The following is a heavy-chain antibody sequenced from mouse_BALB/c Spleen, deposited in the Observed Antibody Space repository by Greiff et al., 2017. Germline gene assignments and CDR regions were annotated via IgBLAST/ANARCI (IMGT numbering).Heavy chain of an antibody. V-gene: IGHV5-9-3*01. D-gene: IGHD1-1*01. Sequence: EVMLVESGGGLVKPGGSLKLSCAASGFTFSSYAMSWVRQTPEKRLEWVATISSGGSYTYYPDSVKGRFTISRDNAKNTLYLQMSSLRSEDTAMYYCARQGITTGPWYFDVWGAGTTVTVSS. J-gene: IGHJ1*01. CDR2: ISSGGSYT. CDR3: ARQGITTGPWYFDV. CDR1: GFTFSSYA.